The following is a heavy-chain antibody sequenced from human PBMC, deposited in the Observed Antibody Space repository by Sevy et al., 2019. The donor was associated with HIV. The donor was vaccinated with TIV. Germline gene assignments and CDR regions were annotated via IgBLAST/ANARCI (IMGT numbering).Heavy chain of an antibody. Sequence: GGSLRLSCAASGFTFSNYAMTWVRQAPGKGLEWVSSISRSGSSTYYADSVKGRFTISRDNSKNTLYVQMNSLRAEDTALYYCAKVDVVVPVADYGLDVWGQGTTVTVSS. V-gene: IGHV3-23*01. J-gene: IGHJ6*02. CDR2: ISRSGSST. CDR1: GFTFSNYA. D-gene: IGHD2-2*01. CDR3: AKVDVVVPVADYGLDV.